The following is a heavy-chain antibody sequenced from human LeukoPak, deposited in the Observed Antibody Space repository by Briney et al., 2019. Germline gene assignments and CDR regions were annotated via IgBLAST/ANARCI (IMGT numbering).Heavy chain of an antibody. D-gene: IGHD1-26*01. J-gene: IGHJ4*02. CDR3: ASSGSYFPLFDY. V-gene: IGHV1-2*02. CDR1: GYTFTDYY. Sequence: ASVKVSCKASGYTFTDYYMHWVRQAPGQGLAWMGWINPNSGGTNYAQKFQGRVTMTRDTSISTAYMELSRLRSDDTAVYYCASSGSYFPLFDYWGQGTLVTVSS. CDR2: INPNSGGT.